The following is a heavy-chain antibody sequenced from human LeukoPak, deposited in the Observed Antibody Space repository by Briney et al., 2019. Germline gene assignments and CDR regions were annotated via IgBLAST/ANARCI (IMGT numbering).Heavy chain of an antibody. CDR3: AKYYGDDPDYYYYMDV. D-gene: IGHD4-17*01. Sequence: GGSLRLSCAASGFTVSSNYMSWVRQAPGKGLEWVSAISGSGYSTYYADSVKGRFTISRDNSKNTLYLQMNSLRAEDTAVYYCAKYYGDDPDYYYYMDVWGKGTTVTISS. CDR2: ISGSGYST. CDR1: GFTVSSNY. J-gene: IGHJ6*03. V-gene: IGHV3-23*01.